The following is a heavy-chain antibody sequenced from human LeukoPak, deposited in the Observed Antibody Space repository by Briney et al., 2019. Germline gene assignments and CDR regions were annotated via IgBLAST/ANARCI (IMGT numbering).Heavy chain of an antibody. CDR1: GFTFSSFG. V-gene: IGHV3-33*06. D-gene: IGHD6-13*01. Sequence: QPWGSLILSCAASGFTFSSFGLHWVRQAPGRGLEWVAVIWYDGSNKYYADSVKGRFTISRDNSKNTLSLQMNSLRAEDTAVYYCAKDAAGSSSWANYWGQGALVTVSS. J-gene: IGHJ4*02. CDR3: AKDAAGSSSWANY. CDR2: IWYDGSNK.